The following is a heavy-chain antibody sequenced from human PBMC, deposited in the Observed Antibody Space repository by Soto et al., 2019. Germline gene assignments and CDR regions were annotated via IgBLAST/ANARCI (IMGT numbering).Heavy chain of an antibody. D-gene: IGHD6-6*01. Sequence: SETLSLTCTVSGGSISSSSYYWGWIRQPPGKGLEWIGSIYYSGSTYYNPSLKSRVTISVDRSKNQFSLKLSSVTAADTAVYYCARAPPVDSSSSSWFDPWGQGTLVTVSS. J-gene: IGHJ5*02. V-gene: IGHV4-39*07. CDR2: IYYSGST. CDR3: ARAPPVDSSSSSWFDP. CDR1: GGSISSSSYY.